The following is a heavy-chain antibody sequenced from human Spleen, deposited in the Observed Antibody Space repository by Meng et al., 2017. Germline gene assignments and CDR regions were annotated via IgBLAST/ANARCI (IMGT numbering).Heavy chain of an antibody. J-gene: IGHJ4*02. CDR2: VYRSDTT. V-gene: IGHV4-34*01. D-gene: IGHD4-11*01. Sequence: EVQQWCCLLLKPLEPLYLAGVCSGGVESDNDRRSIRHLPRKVLQWMGKVYRSDTTDYRPSLVSRANISVHTSPNNLSLELSCDTAAVSDGYYCARGPTTMAHDFDYWGQGTLVTVSS. CDR3: ARGPTTMAHDFDY. CDR1: GGVESDND.